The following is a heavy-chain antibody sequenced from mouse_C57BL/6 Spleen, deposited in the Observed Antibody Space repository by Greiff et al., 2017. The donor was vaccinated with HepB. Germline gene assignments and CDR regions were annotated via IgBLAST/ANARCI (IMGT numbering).Heavy chain of an antibody. Sequence: QVQLQQPGAELVKPGASVKLSCKASGYTFTSYWMHWVKQRPGQGLEWIGMIHPNSGSTNYNEKFKSKATLTVDKSSSTAYMQLSSLTSEDSAVYYCSRGGLYYDCDGGVDYRGQGTTLTVSS. J-gene: IGHJ2*01. D-gene: IGHD2-4*01. CDR1: GYTFTSYW. V-gene: IGHV1-64*01. CDR3: SRGGLYYDCDGGVDY. CDR2: IHPNSGST.